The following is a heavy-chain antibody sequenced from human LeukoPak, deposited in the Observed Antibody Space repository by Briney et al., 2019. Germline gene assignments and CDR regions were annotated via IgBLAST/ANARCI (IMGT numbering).Heavy chain of an antibody. J-gene: IGHJ4*02. D-gene: IGHD3-10*01. CDR1: GFALSSHW. V-gene: IGHV3-23*01. CDR2: ITTTVGDT. Sequence: PGGSLRLSCAASGFALSSHWMTWVRQPPGRRLEWVSTITTTVGDTHYADSVKGRFTVSRDDSKGTLFLQMNSLRAEDTGVYYCAKRPYGSGGGHFDHWGQGTLAIVSS. CDR3: AKRPYGSGGGHFDH.